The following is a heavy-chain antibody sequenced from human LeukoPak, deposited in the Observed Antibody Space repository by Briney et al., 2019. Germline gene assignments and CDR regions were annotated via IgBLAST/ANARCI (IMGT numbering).Heavy chain of an antibody. D-gene: IGHD2-2*01. V-gene: IGHV1-18*01. J-gene: IGHJ4*02. CDR2: ISAYNGNT. CDR3: ARDVGYCSSTSCSRGDY. Sequence: GASVKVSCKASGYTFTSYGISWVRQAPGLGLEWMGWISAYNGNTNYAQKLQGRVTMTTDTSTSTAYMELRSLRSDDTAVYYCARDVGYCSSTSCSRGDYWGQGTLVTVSS. CDR1: GYTFTSYG.